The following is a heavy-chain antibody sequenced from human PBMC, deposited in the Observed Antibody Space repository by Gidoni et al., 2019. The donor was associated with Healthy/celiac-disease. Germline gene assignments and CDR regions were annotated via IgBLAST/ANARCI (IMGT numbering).Heavy chain of an antibody. J-gene: IGHJ6*02. Sequence: QVQLVQSAAEVKKPGTSVKVSCKASGGTFSSYAISWVRQAPGQGLEWMGGIIPIFGTANYAQKFQGRVTITADESTSTAYMELSSLRSEDTAVYYCASPNVDTARGMDYYYGMDVWGQGTTVTVSS. CDR3: ASPNVDTARGMDYYYGMDV. CDR1: GGTFSSYA. D-gene: IGHD5-18*01. CDR2: IIPIFGTA. V-gene: IGHV1-69*01.